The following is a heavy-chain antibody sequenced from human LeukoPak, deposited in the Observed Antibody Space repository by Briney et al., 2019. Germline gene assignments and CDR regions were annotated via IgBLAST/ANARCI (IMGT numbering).Heavy chain of an antibody. J-gene: IGHJ5*02. CDR1: GGTFSSYT. Sequence: SVKVSCKASGGTFSSYTISWVRQAPGQGLEWMGRIIPILGIANYAQKFQGRVTITADKCTSTAYMELSSLRSEDTAVYYCARERGCGGDCFGFDPWGQGTLVTVSS. V-gene: IGHV1-69*04. CDR3: ARERGCGGDCFGFDP. D-gene: IGHD2-21*01. CDR2: IIPILGIA.